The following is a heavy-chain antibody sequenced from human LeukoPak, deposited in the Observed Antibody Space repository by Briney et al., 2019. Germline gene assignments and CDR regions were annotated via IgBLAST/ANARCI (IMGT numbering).Heavy chain of an antibody. J-gene: IGHJ4*02. CDR1: GYSFSNYW. D-gene: IGHD3-10*01. V-gene: IGHV5-51*01. CDR3: ARRYYYGSGSWDTFDY. Sequence: GESLKISCKGSGYSFSNYWIGWVRQMPGKGLEWMGIIYPDDSDTRYSPYFQGQVTISADKSINTAYLQWSSLKASDSALYYCARRYYYGSGSWDTFDYWGQGTLVTVST. CDR2: IYPDDSDT.